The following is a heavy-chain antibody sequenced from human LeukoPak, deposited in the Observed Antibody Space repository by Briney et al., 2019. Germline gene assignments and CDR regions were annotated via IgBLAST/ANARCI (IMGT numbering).Heavy chain of an antibody. J-gene: IGHJ4*02. CDR3: ARHNNWGFDY. D-gene: IGHD7-27*01. V-gene: IGHV5-51*01. CDR2: THPNDAST. Sequence: GESLKISCEASGYSFASYWIGWVRQMSGKGLEWMAITHPNDASTIYSPSFQGQVTISADKSINTAYLQWSTLKASDTAIYYCARHNNWGFDYWDRGTLLTVSS. CDR1: GYSFASYW.